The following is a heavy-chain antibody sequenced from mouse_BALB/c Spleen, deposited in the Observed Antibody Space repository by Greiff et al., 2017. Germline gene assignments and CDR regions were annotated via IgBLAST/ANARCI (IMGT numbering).Heavy chain of an antibody. CDR1: GFSLTSYG. J-gene: IGHJ3*01. CDR2: IWSGGST. CDR3: ARGYDRGLAY. Sequence: QVQLKESGPGLVQPSQSLSITCTVSGFSLTSYGVHWVRQSPGKGLEWLGVIWSGGSTDYNAAFISRLSISKDNSKSQVFFKMNSLQANDTAIYYCARGYDRGLAYWGQGTLVTVSA. V-gene: IGHV2-2*02. D-gene: IGHD2-14*01.